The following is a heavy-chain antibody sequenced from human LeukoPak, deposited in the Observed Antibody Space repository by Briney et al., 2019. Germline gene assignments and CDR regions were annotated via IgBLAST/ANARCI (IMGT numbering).Heavy chain of an antibody. D-gene: IGHD5-18*01. CDR3: ARDRVETAMGPQFRTYYYYGMDV. V-gene: IGHV3-66*01. CDR2: IYGGGTT. CDR1: GFNFRDHY. Sequence: KTGGSLRLSCAASGFNFRDHYMTWVRQAPGKGLEWVSVIYGGGTTYYADSVKGKFTISRDNSKNTLYLQMNSLRVEDTAVYYCARDRVETAMGPQFRTYYYYGMDVWGQGTTVTVSS. J-gene: IGHJ6*02.